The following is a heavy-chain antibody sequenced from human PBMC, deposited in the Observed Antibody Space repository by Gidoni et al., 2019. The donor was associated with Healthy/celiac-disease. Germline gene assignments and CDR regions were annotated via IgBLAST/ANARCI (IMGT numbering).Heavy chain of an antibody. CDR1: GGSISSSSYY. CDR2: IYYSGST. Sequence: QLQLQESGPGLVKPSETLSLTCTVSGGSISSSSYYWGWIRQPPGKGLEWIGSIYYSGSTYYNPSLKSRVTISVDTSKNQFSLKLSSVTAADTAVYYCAREGYYDSSGYYGISYWGQGTLVTVSS. J-gene: IGHJ4*02. D-gene: IGHD3-22*01. V-gene: IGHV4-39*07. CDR3: AREGYYDSSGYYGISY.